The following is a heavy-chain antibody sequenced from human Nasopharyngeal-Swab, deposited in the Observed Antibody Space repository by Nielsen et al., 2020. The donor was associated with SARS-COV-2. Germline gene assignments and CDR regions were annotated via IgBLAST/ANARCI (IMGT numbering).Heavy chain of an antibody. CDR1: GGSISSSSYY. J-gene: IGHJ6*02. Sequence: SETLSLTCTVSGGSISSSSYYWGWIRQPPGKGLEWIGSIYTSGSTNYNPSLKSRVTMSVDTSKNQFSLKLSSVTAADTAVYYCARGKPAYDILTGYFTRPYYYYYGMDVWGQGTTVTVSS. CDR3: ARGKPAYDILTGYFTRPYYYYYGMDV. V-gene: IGHV4-39*07. CDR2: IYTSGST. D-gene: IGHD3-9*01.